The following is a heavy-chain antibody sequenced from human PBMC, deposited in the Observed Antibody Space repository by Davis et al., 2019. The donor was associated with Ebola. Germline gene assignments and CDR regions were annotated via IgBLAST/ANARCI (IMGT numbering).Heavy chain of an antibody. V-gene: IGHV1-3*01. Sequence: AASVKVSCKASGFTFTNYAIHWVRQAPGQSLEWMGWINAGNGNTKYSQKFQGRVTITRGTSASTVYMELSSLRSEDTALYYCARDRGSSSAFRWFDPWGQGTLVTVSS. D-gene: IGHD3-16*01. CDR2: INAGNGNT. CDR3: ARDRGSSSAFRWFDP. J-gene: IGHJ5*02. CDR1: GFTFTNYA.